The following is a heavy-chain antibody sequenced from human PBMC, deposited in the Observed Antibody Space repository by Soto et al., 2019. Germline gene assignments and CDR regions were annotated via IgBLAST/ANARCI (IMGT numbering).Heavy chain of an antibody. CDR2: IFHSGST. CDR1: SVSITSSYW. D-gene: IGHD4-4*01. V-gene: IGHV4-4*02. Sequence: PSETLSLTCDVSSVSITSSYWWSWLRQPPGKGLEWIGEIFHSGSTNYNPSLKSRVTISMDKSKNQLSLKLASVIAADTAVYFCARAPFRYYSLDYWGLGTLVTVSS. J-gene: IGHJ4*02. CDR3: ARAPFRYYSLDY.